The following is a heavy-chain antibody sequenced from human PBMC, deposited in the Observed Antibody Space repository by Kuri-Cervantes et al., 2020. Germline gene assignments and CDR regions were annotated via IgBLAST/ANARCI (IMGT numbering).Heavy chain of an antibody. Sequence: GESLKISCAASGFTFNKYGINWVRQAPGKRLEWVSSISDAGDSKYYADSVRGRFTISRDNANNSLYLQMNSLRAEDTAVYYCARVKMVRGRTDAFDIWGQGTMVTVSS. CDR2: ISDAGDSK. CDR3: ARVKMVRGRTDAFDI. J-gene: IGHJ3*02. V-gene: IGHV3-21*01. CDR1: GFTFNKYG. D-gene: IGHD3-10*01.